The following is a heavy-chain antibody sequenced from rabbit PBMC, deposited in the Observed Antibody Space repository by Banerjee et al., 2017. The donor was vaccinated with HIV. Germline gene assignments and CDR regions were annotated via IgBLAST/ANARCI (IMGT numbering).Heavy chain of an antibody. Sequence: QEQLVESGGGLVKPGASLTLSCKASGFSFSNGYVMCWVRQAPGKGLEWIACIYTGSSGNTVYANWAKGRSTISKTSSTTVTLQMTSLTAADTATYFCARDLAGVIGWNFGLWGPGTLVTVS. J-gene: IGHJ4*01. V-gene: IGHV1S45*01. CDR2: IYTGSSGNT. D-gene: IGHD4-1*01. CDR1: GFSFSNGYV. CDR3: ARDLAGVIGWNFGL.